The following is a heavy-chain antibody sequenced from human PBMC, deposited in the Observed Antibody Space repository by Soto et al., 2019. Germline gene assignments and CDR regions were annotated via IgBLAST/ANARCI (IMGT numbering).Heavy chain of an antibody. CDR2: ISAYNGNT. J-gene: IGHJ4*02. Sequence: QVQLVQSGAEVKKPGASVKVSCKASGYTFTSYGISWVRQAPGQGLEWMGWISAYNGNTNDAQKLQGRVTMATNASTSTAYMELRSLRSADTAGYYCAREWAAAGPFDYCGQGTLGTVSS. CDR3: AREWAAAGPFDY. CDR1: GYTFTSYG. V-gene: IGHV1-18*01. D-gene: IGHD6-13*01.